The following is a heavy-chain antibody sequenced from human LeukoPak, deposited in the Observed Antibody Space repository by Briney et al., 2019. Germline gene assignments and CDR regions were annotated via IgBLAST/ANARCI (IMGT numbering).Heavy chain of an antibody. V-gene: IGHV3-48*03. CDR3: ARNGDGHFDY. Sequence: GGSLRLSCAASGFTFSSYAMSWVRQAPGKGLEWASFISSDDSITYYADSVKGRFFISRDSAKNSLYLQMNSLRAEDTAIYYCARNGDGHFDYWGQGTLVTVSS. D-gene: IGHD3-10*01. CDR2: ISSDDSIT. CDR1: GFTFSSYA. J-gene: IGHJ4*02.